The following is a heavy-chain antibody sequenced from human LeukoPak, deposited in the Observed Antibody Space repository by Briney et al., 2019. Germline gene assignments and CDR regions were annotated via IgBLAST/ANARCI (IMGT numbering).Heavy chain of an antibody. CDR2: INHSGST. J-gene: IGHJ4*02. Sequence: KPSETLSLTCAVYGGSFSGYYWSWIRQPPGKGLEWIGEINHSGSTNYNPSLKSRVTISVDTSKNQFSLKLSSVTAADTAVYYCARVPSKVGAILFDYWGQGTLVTVSS. V-gene: IGHV4-34*01. CDR1: GGSFSGYY. CDR3: ARVPSKVGAILFDY. D-gene: IGHD1-26*01.